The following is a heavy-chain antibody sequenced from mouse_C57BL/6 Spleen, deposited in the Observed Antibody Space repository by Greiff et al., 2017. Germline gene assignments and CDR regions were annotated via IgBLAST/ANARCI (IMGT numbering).Heavy chain of an antibody. CDR1: GFTFNTYA. D-gene: IGHD2-3*01. CDR3: VRDYDGYLDY. CDR2: IRSKSSNNAT. Sequence: EVQRVESGGGLVQPKGSLKLSCAASGFTFNTYAMHWVRQAPGKGLEWVARIRSKSSNNATYYADSVKDRFTISRDDSQSMLYLQMNNLKTEDTAMYYCVRDYDGYLDYWGQGTTLTVSS. J-gene: IGHJ2*01. V-gene: IGHV10-3*01.